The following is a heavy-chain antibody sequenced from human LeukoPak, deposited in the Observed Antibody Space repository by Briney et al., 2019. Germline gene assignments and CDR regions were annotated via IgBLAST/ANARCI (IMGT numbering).Heavy chain of an antibody. CDR2: TYYRSKWYN. CDR1: GDSVASNSTA. Sequence: SQTLSLTCVISGDSVASNSTACNWIRQSPSRGLEWLGRTYYRSKWYNDYAVSVKSRITINPDTSKNQFSLQLNSVTPEDTAVYYCARAGWYNWFDPWGQGTLVTVSS. V-gene: IGHV6-1*01. J-gene: IGHJ5*02. D-gene: IGHD6-19*01. CDR3: ARAGWYNWFDP.